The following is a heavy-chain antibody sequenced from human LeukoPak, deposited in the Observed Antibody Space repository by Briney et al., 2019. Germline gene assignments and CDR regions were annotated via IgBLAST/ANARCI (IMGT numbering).Heavy chain of an antibody. J-gene: IGHJ5*02. CDR3: ARSFRYCSSTSCPNWFDP. D-gene: IGHD2-2*01. V-gene: IGHV4-34*01. CDR2: INHSGST. CDR1: GGSFSGYY. Sequence: SETLSLTCAVYGGSFSGYYWSWIRQPPGKGLEWIGEINHSGSTNYNPSLKSRVTISVDTSKNQFSLKLSSVTAADTAVYYCARSFRYCSSTSCPNWFDPWGQGTLVTVSS.